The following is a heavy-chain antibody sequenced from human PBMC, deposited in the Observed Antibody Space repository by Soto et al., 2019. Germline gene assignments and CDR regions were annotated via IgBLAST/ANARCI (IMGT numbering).Heavy chain of an antibody. J-gene: IGHJ4*02. CDR1: RYNFGAYA. Sequence: GGSLRLSCAVSRYNFGAYAMSWVRQAPGKGLEWVSGITGSGDNTYYANSVKGRFTISRDNSKNTVFLQMSSLRAEDTAVYYCTSPGIPVAHFLEYWGQGTLVTVLL. CDR2: ITGSGDNT. CDR3: TSPGIPVAHFLEY. D-gene: IGHD6-19*01. V-gene: IGHV3-23*01.